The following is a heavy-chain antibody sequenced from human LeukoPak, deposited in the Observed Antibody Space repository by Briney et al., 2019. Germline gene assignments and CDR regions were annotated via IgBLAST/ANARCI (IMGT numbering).Heavy chain of an antibody. CDR1: GFTFDDYA. V-gene: IGHV3-9*01. Sequence: GGSLRLSCAASGFTFDDYAMHWVRQAPGKGLEWVSGISWNSGSIGYADSVKGRFTISRDNAKNSLYLQMNSLRAEDTALYYCAKDKGGSAKLRPTYYYYYGMDVWGQGTTVTVSS. CDR2: ISWNSGSI. D-gene: IGHD1-1*01. J-gene: IGHJ6*02. CDR3: AKDKGGSAKLRPTYYYYYGMDV.